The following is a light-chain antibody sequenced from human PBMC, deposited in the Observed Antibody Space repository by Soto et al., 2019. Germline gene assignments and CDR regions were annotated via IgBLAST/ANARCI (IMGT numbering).Light chain of an antibody. V-gene: IGLV1-44*01. Sequence: QSVLTQPPSAPGTPGQRVTISCSGSTSNIASNAINWFQQLPGTAPKLLIYSDNHRPSGVPDRFSGSKSGTSASLAISGLQSEDEADYYCATWADSLKTYVFGTGTKVTVL. CDR2: SDN. CDR3: ATWADSLKTYV. J-gene: IGLJ1*01. CDR1: TSNIASNA.